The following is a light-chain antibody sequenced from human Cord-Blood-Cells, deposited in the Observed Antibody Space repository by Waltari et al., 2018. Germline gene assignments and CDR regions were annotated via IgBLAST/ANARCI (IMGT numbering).Light chain of an antibody. CDR2: DAS. J-gene: IGKJ2*01. Sequence: EIVLTQSPATLSWSPGERATPSCRASQSVSSYLAWYQQKPGQASRLLIYDASNRATGIPARFSGSGSGTDFTLTISSLEPEDFAVYYCQRRSNWYTFGQGTKLEIK. CDR1: QSVSSY. V-gene: IGKV3-11*01. CDR3: QRRSNWYT.